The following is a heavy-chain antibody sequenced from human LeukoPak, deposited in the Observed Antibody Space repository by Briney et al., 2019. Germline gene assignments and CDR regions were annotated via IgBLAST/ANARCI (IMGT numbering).Heavy chain of an antibody. V-gene: IGHV3-7*03. CDR3: AKWSTSNFGDFGHFDY. CDR1: GFTFSNYW. Sequence: GSLRLSCAASGFTFSNYWMSWVRQAPGKGLEWVANIKEDGSDKYYMGSVRGRFIISRDNAKNSLYLQMNSLRGEDTAFYYCAKWSTSNFGDFGHFDYWGQGTLVTVSS. D-gene: IGHD4-17*01. CDR2: IKEDGSDK. J-gene: IGHJ4*02.